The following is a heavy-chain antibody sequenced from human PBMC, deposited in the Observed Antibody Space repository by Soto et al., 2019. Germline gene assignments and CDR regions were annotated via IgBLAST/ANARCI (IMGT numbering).Heavy chain of an antibody. Sequence: GASVKVSCKASGYTFTSYDINWVRQATGQGLEWMGWMNPNSGNTGYAQKLQGRVTMTRNTSISTAYMELSSLRSEDTAVYYCARGHRMTMMSRADRESRFAPWGQGTLVTVSS. CDR2: MNPNSGNT. J-gene: IGHJ5*02. D-gene: IGHD3-22*01. V-gene: IGHV1-8*01. CDR1: GYTFTSYD. CDR3: ARGHRMTMMSRADRESRFAP.